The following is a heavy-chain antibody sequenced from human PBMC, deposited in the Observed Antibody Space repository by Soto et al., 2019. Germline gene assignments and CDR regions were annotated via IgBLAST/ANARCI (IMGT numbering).Heavy chain of an antibody. CDR3: ATHNYYTFEY. J-gene: IGHJ4*02. CDR2: IKPDGSDT. CDR1: GFTFSTSW. V-gene: IGHV3-7*01. D-gene: IGHD3-22*01. Sequence: EVQLVESGGGLVQPGGSLRLSCAASGFTFSTSWMTWIRQTPGKGLEWVAQIKPDGSDTSYVDSMKGRFTISRDNSKNSLFLQMDSLRAEDTALYYCATHNYYTFEYWGQGTLVTVSS.